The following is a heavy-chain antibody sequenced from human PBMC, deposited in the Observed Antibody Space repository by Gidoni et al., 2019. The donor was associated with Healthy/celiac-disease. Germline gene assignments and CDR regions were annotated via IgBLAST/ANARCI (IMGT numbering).Heavy chain of an antibody. CDR1: GGTFSSYA. J-gene: IGHJ4*02. D-gene: IGHD3-3*01. CDR3: ARVPPGFFQKYYFDY. Sequence: QVQLVQSGAAVKKPGSPVKVSCKASGGTFSSYAISWVRQARGQGLEWMGGIIPILGTANYEQKCQGRVTITADESTSTAYMELSSLRSEDTAVYYCARVPPGFFQKYYFDYWGQGTLVTVSS. V-gene: IGHV1-69*01. CDR2: IIPILGTA.